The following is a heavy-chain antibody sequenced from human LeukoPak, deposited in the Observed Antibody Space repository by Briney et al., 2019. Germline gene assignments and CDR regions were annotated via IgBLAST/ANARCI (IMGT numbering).Heavy chain of an antibody. J-gene: IGHJ1*01. CDR1: GFTFSDYY. Sequence: GGSLRLSCAASGFTFSDYYMSWLRQAPGKGLEWVSYISSSGSTIYYADSVKGRFTISRDNAKNSLYLQMNSLRAEDTAVYYCAKDMVSRWRIAVAGNAEYFQHWGQGTLVTVSS. D-gene: IGHD6-19*01. V-gene: IGHV3-11*01. CDR3: AKDMVSRWRIAVAGNAEYFQH. CDR2: ISSSGSTI.